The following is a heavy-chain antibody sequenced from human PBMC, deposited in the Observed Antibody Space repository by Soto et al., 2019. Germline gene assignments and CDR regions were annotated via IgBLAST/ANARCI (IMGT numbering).Heavy chain of an antibody. Sequence: GGSLRLSCAASGFTCSSYDMSWVRRAPGKGLEWVSTILAGGSTYYADSVKGRLTISRDNSKNTVYLQMNSLTAGDTAVYYCAKATATGGGAFDICGQGTMITVSS. V-gene: IGHV3-23*01. J-gene: IGHJ3*02. D-gene: IGHD2-8*02. CDR2: ILAGGST. CDR3: AKATATGGGAFDI. CDR1: GFTCSSYD.